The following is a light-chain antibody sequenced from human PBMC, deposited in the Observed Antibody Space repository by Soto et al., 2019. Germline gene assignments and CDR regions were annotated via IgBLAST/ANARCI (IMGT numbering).Light chain of an antibody. CDR1: QSVSRSY. J-gene: IGKJ1*01. V-gene: IGKV3-20*01. CDR3: HHYET. Sequence: IVLTPSPGTLSFSPWYRSTLSCRASQSVSRSYLVWYQQKPGQAPRLLMYGASIRAAGVPDRFSGSGSGTEFTLTISRLEPEDFTVYYCHHYETFGQGTKVDIK. CDR2: GAS.